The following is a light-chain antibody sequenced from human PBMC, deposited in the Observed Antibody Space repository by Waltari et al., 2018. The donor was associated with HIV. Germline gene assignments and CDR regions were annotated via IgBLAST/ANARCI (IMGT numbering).Light chain of an antibody. Sequence: QSALTQPPSTSGTPGQTVTNPCSGSSSNIGDTYVSWYQQLPGTAPKLLIYRNSQRPSGVRDRFSGSKSGTSASLAINDLRSEDEAEYHCAAWDDSLSGWVFGGGTNLTVL. CDR1: SSNIGDTY. V-gene: IGLV1-47*01. J-gene: IGLJ3*02. CDR2: RNS. CDR3: AAWDDSLSGWV.